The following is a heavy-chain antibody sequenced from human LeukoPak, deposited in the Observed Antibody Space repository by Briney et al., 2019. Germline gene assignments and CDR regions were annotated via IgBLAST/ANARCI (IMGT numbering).Heavy chain of an antibody. Sequence: GGSLRLSCAASGFNFISYSINWVRQAPGKGLEWVSSISSSSVYIYYADSVKGRFTISRDNGKSSLYLQMSSLRAEDTAVYYCARAMVRGVNDYWGQGTLVTVSS. CDR3: ARAMVRGVNDY. J-gene: IGHJ4*02. D-gene: IGHD3-10*01. V-gene: IGHV3-21*01. CDR1: GFNFISYS. CDR2: ISSSSVYI.